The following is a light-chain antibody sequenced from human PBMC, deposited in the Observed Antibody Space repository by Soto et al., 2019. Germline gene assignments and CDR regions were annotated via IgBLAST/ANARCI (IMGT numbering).Light chain of an antibody. Sequence: EIVLTQSPGTLSLSPGERATLSCRASQSVSSIYFAWYQQKRGQAPRLLIYGVSSRATGIQDRFSGSGSGTDFTLTIRRLEPEDSAVYYCEQYGSSPRTFGQGTKVDIK. CDR3: EQYGSSPRT. CDR1: QSVSSIY. V-gene: IGKV3-20*01. J-gene: IGKJ1*01. CDR2: GVS.